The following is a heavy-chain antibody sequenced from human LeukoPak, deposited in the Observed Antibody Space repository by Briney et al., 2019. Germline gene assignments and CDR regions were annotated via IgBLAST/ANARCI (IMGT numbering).Heavy chain of an antibody. CDR3: AKGPASSIAAAADLDY. Sequence: GGSLRLSCAASGLTFSSYGIHWVRPAPGKGLEWVSAISGSGDSTYYADSMEGRFTISRDNSKNTLYLQMNSLRAEDTAVYYCAKGPASSIAAAADLDYWGQGTLVTVSS. CDR2: ISGSGDST. D-gene: IGHD6-13*01. J-gene: IGHJ4*02. V-gene: IGHV3-23*01. CDR1: GLTFSSYG.